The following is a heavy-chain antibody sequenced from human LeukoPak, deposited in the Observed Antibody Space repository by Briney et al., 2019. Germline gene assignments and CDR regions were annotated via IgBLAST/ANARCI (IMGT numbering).Heavy chain of an antibody. D-gene: IGHD4-11*01. CDR1: GFSFRSYA. Sequence: GGSLRLSCAASGFSFRSYAMHWVRQAPGKGLEWVAMISHDESKKEYADSVKGRFASSRDNYKNTLYLHMNSLRAEDTTVYYRVSLPYCSRISCSDYFYGTDVWGQGTTVIVSS. CDR3: VSLPYCSRISCSDYFYGTDV. J-gene: IGHJ6*02. V-gene: IGHV3-30*09. CDR2: ISHDESKK.